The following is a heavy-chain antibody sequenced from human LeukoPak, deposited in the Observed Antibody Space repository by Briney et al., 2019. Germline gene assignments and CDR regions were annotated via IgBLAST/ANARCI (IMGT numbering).Heavy chain of an antibody. CDR2: ISYDGSNK. CDR1: GFTFSSYA. D-gene: IGHD6-19*01. Sequence: GGSLRLSCAASGFTFSSYAMPWVRQAPGKGLEWVAVISYDGSNKYYADSVKGRFTISRDNSKNTLYLQMNSLRAEDTAVYYCARDLSFSSGWDYWGQGTLVTVSS. V-gene: IGHV3-30-3*01. J-gene: IGHJ4*02. CDR3: ARDLSFSSGWDY.